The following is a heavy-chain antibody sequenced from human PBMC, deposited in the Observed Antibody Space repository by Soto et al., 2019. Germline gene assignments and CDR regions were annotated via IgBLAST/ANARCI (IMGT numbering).Heavy chain of an antibody. V-gene: IGHV3-30-3*01. Sequence: SLRLSCAASGFTFSSYAMHWVRQAPGKGLEWVAVISYDGSNKYYADSVKGRFTISRDNSKNTLYLQMNSLRAEDTAVYYCARDSPISSYYYYGMDVWGQGTTVTVSS. CDR2: ISYDGSNK. CDR3: ARDSPISSYYYYGMDV. CDR1: GFTFSSYA. D-gene: IGHD2-21*01. J-gene: IGHJ6*02.